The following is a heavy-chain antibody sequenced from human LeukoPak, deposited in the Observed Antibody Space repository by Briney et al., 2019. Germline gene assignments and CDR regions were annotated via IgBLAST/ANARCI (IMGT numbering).Heavy chain of an antibody. CDR3: ASASHYYDSSGYYTPFDY. V-gene: IGHV5-51*01. J-gene: IGHJ4*02. Sequence: GESLKISCKGSGYSFTSYLIGWVRQMPGKGLEWMGIIYPGDSDTRYSPSFQGQVTISADKSISTTYLQWSSLKASDTAMYYCASASHYYDSSGYYTPFDYWGQGTLVTVSS. CDR2: IYPGDSDT. D-gene: IGHD3-22*01. CDR1: GYSFTSYL.